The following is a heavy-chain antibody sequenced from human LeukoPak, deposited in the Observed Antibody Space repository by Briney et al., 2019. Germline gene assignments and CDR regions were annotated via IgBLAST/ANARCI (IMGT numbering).Heavy chain of an antibody. D-gene: IGHD2-15*01. CDR2: IYYSGST. CDR1: GGSISSYY. J-gene: IGHJ3*02. V-gene: IGHV4-59*01. CDR3: AHFGCSGGSCYRDAFDI. Sequence: SETLSLTCTVSGGSISSYYWSWIRQPPGKGLEWIGYIYYSGSTNYNPSLKSRVTISVDTSKNQFSLKLSSVTAADTAAYYCAHFGCSGGSCYRDAFDIWGQGTMVTVSS.